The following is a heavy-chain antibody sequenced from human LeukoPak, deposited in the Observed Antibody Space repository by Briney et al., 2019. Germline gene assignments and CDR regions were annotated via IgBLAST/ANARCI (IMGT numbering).Heavy chain of an antibody. CDR2: ISWNSGSI. CDR3: AKVATRYSSSPYAFDI. D-gene: IGHD6-6*01. Sequence: PGRSLRLSCAASGFTFDDYAMHWVRQAPGKGLEWVSGISWNSGSIGYADSVKGRFTISRDNAKNSLYLQMNSLRAEDTALYYCAKVATRYSSSPYAFDIWGQGTMVTVSS. V-gene: IGHV3-9*01. J-gene: IGHJ3*02. CDR1: GFTFDDYA.